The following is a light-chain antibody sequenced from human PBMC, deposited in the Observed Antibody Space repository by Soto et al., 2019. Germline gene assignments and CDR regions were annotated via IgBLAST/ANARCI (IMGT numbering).Light chain of an antibody. V-gene: IGKV3-15*01. CDR3: QQYHNWPA. J-gene: IGKJ1*01. CDR2: GAA. Sequence: ETVMTQSPATLSVSPGERATPSCRASQSVFSSLAWYQHKPGQAPRLLIYGAATRATGIPARFSGSGSGTEFTLTISSLQSDDIAVYYCQQYHNWPAFGQGTKVEIK. CDR1: QSVFSS.